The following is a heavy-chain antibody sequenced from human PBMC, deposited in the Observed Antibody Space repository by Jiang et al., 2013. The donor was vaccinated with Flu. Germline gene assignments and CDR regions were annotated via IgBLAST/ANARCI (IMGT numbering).Heavy chain of an antibody. CDR2: INPIFGTT. Sequence: GAEVKKPGSSVKVSCRASGGTFSSYAFSWARQAPGQGLEWMGGINPIFGTTDYAQKFQGRVTIIADKSASTAYMDLSSLKSEDTAVYYCARSSWGYSYGPFEYWGQGTLVTVSS. D-gene: IGHD5-18*01. J-gene: IGHJ4*02. V-gene: IGHV1-69*06. CDR3: ARSSWGYSYGPFEY. CDR1: GGTFSSYA.